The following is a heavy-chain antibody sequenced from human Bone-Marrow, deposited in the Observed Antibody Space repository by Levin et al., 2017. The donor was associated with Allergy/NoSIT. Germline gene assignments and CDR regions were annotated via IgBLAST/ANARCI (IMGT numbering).Heavy chain of an antibody. J-gene: IGHJ4*02. D-gene: IGHD5-12*01. CDR3: ARARMEGGYDWDFDY. CDR1: GFSFSTYT. Sequence: KPGGSLRLSCAASGFSFSTYTMNWVRQAPGKWLEWVSSISSSGSYIYYGDSVKGRFTISRDDAKNSLYLQMNSLRAEDTAVYYCARARMEGGYDWDFDYWGQGTLVTVSS. V-gene: IGHV3-21*01. CDR2: ISSSGSYI.